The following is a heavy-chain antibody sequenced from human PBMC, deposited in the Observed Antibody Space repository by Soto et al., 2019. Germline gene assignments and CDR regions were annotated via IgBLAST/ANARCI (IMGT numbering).Heavy chain of an antibody. CDR1: GDTFSSQY. V-gene: IGHV1-46*01. CDR2: INPSRATT. D-gene: IGHD3-3*01. Sequence: QVQLVQSGAEVKKPGASMKVSCKSFGDTFSSQYIHWVRQAPGQGLEWVGLINPSRATTTISQKFQGRVTLTSNTSTRTGYMELSSRRSDATAIYFCVGGADLEGRYNWFDPWGQGTLVTVSS. J-gene: IGHJ5*02. CDR3: VGGADLEGRYNWFDP.